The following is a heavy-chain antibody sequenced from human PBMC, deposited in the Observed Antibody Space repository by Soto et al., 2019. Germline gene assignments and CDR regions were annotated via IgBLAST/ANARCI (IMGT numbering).Heavy chain of an antibody. V-gene: IGHV4-31*03. D-gene: IGHD3-9*01. CDR2: IYYSGST. CDR1: CGSIISGGYY. J-gene: IGHJ6*02. CDR3: ARCPTYYDILTGYSPPNYYYYYGMDV. Sequence: SETLSLTCTFSCGSIISGGYYWSWIRQHPGKGLEWIGYIYYSGSTYYNPSLKSRVTISVDTSKNQFSLKLSSVTAADTAVYYCARCPTYYDILTGYSPPNYYYYYGMDVWGQGTTVTVSS.